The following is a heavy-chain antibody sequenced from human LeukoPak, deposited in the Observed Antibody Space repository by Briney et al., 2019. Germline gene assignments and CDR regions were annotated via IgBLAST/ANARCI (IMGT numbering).Heavy chain of an antibody. CDR3: ARDRSGGYNWFDP. D-gene: IGHD2-15*01. Sequence: SETLSFTCTVSGGSISSYYWSWIQQPPGKGLEWIGYIYYSGSTNYNPSLKSRVTISVDTSKNQFSLKLSSVTAADTAIYYCARDRSGGYNWFDPWGQGTLVTVSS. CDR2: IYYSGST. J-gene: IGHJ5*02. V-gene: IGHV4-59*01. CDR1: GGSISSYY.